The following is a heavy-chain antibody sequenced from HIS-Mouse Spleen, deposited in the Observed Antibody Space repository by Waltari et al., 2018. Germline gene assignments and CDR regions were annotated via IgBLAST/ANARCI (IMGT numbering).Heavy chain of an antibody. D-gene: IGHD6-13*01. V-gene: IGHV4-39*07. CDR2: IYYSGST. Sequence: QLQLQESGPGLVKPSETLSLPCTVPGGSISSSRYFWGWLRQPPGKGLEWIGSIYYSGSTYYNPSLKSRVTISVDTSKNQFSLKLSSVTAADTAVYYCAREIPYSSSWYDWYFDLWGRGTLVTVSS. J-gene: IGHJ2*01. CDR3: AREIPYSSSWYDWYFDL. CDR1: GGSISSSRYF.